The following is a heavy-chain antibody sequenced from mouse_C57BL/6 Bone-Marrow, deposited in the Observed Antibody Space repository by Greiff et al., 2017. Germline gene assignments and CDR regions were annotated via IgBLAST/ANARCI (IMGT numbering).Heavy chain of an antibody. CDR3: ASEYYYDGSSPFAY. D-gene: IGHD1-1*01. J-gene: IGHJ3*01. CDR2: IDPSDSYT. V-gene: IGHV1-50*01. Sequence: QVQLQQPGAELVKPGASVKLSCKASGYTFTSYWMQWVKQRPGQGLEWIGEIDPSDSYTNYNQKFKGKATLTVDTSSSTADMQLSSLTSEDSAVYYCASEYYYDGSSPFAYWGQGTLVTVSA. CDR1: GYTFTSYW.